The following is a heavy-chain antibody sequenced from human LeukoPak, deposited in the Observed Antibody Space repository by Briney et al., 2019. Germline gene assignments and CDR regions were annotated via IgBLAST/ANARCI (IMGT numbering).Heavy chain of an antibody. D-gene: IGHD6-6*01. CDR2: INPNSAGT. CDR1: GYTLTDYY. CDR3: ARAHSSLRLYHFDY. V-gene: IGHV1-2*02. Sequence: AASVKVSCKASGYTLTDYYIHWVRQAPGQGLEWMGWINPNSAGTNYAQKFQGRVTMTRDTSISTAYMELSSLTSGDTALYYCARAHSSLRLYHFDYWGQGTLVTVSS. J-gene: IGHJ4*02.